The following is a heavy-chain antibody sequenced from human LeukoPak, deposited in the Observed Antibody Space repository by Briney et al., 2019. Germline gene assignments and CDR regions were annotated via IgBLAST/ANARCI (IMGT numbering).Heavy chain of an antibody. J-gene: IGHJ4*02. CDR1: GGSISSYY. CDR3: ARNLDYGDAYFDY. Sequence: SETLSLTCTVSGGSISSYYWSWIRQPPGKGLEWIGYIYYSGSTNYNPSLKSRVTISVDTSKNQFSLKLSSVTAADTAVYYCARNLDYGDAYFDYWGQGTLVTVSS. V-gene: IGHV4-59*01. D-gene: IGHD4-17*01. CDR2: IYYSGST.